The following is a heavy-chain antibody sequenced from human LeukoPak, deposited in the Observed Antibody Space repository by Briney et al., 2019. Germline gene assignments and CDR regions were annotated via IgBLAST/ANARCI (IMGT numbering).Heavy chain of an antibody. D-gene: IGHD1-26*01. CDR2: IYTSGST. Sequence: SETLSLTCTVSGGSISSYYWSWIRQPAGKGLEWIGRIYTSGSTNYNPSLKSRVTISVDTSKNQFSLKLSSVTAADTAVYYCENRGSPDAFDIWGQGTMVTVSS. J-gene: IGHJ3*02. V-gene: IGHV4-4*07. CDR1: GGSISSYY. CDR3: ENRGSPDAFDI.